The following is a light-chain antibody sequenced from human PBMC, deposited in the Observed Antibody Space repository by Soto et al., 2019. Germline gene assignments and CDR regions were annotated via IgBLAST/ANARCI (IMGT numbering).Light chain of an antibody. CDR1: SSDVGGYNY. CDR3: CSYTSSSTSVV. J-gene: IGLJ2*01. Sequence: QSALTQPASVSGSPGQSITISCTGTSSDVGGYNYVSWYQQHPGKAPKLMIYDVSNRPSGVSDRFSGSKSGNTASLTISGLQAEDEAESDCCSYTSSSTSVVFGGGTKLTVL. CDR2: DVS. V-gene: IGLV2-14*01.